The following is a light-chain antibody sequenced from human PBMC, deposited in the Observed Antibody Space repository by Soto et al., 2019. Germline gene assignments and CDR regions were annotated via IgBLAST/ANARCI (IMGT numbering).Light chain of an antibody. CDR1: SSDVESYNL. J-gene: IGLJ3*02. CDR3: CSYAGSSTGV. Sequence: CALNQLASVTGAHGHWITIFCTGTSSDVESYNLVSWYQQHPGKAPKLMIYEVSKRPSGVSNRFSGSKSGNTASLTISWFQAEDEADYYCCSYAGSSTGVFGGGTQLTVL. V-gene: IGLV2-23*02. CDR2: EVS.